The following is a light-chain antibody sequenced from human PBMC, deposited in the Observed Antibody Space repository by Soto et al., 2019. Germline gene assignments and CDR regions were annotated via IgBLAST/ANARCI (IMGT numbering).Light chain of an antibody. CDR1: QSISSW. CDR2: KAS. V-gene: IGKV1-5*03. Sequence: DIKMTQSPSTLPACVGERVRITWRGSQSISSWLAWYQQKPGKAPKLLIYKASSLESGVPSRFSGSGSGTEFTLTISSLQTDDFATYYCQQYNSYPWTFGQGTKVYSK. J-gene: IGKJ1*01. CDR3: QQYNSYPWT.